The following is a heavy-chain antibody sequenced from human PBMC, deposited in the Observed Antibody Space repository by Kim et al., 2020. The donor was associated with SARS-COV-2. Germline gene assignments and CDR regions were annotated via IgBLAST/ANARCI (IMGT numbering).Heavy chain of an antibody. CDR1: GFSISNYW. CDR2: IEQDGSGR. CDR3: AGGVAGDY. Sequence: GGSLRLSCAASGFSISNYWMTWVRQAPGKGLEWVANIEQDGSGRYYGDSVKGRFTISRDNAKNSVYLQMNSLRAEDTSVYHCAGGVAGDYWGQGALVTVS. V-gene: IGHV3-7*01. D-gene: IGHD6-13*01. J-gene: IGHJ4*02.